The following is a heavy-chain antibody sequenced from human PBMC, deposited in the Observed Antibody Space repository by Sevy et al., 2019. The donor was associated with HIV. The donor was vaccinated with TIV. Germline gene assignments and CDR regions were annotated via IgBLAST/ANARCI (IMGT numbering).Heavy chain of an antibody. CDR1: GGSISSYY. Sequence: SETLSLTCTVSGGSISSYYWSWIRQPPGKGLEWIGYIYYSGSTNYNPALKSRVTISVDTSKNQFSLKLSSVTAADTAVYYCARDDGDGMDVWGQGTTVTVSS. CDR3: ARDDGDGMDV. V-gene: IGHV4-59*01. CDR2: IYYSGST. J-gene: IGHJ6*02. D-gene: IGHD3-10*01.